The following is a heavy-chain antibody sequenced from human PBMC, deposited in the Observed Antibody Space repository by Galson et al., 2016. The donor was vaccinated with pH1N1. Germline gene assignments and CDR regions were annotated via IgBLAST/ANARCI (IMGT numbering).Heavy chain of an antibody. D-gene: IGHD4-17*01. J-gene: IGHJ4*02. CDR3: ARLAYGDSFDS. Sequence: SLRLSCAASGFSFSSYTMNWVRQAPGKGLEWLSYISTGRRVVQYADSVKGRLTISRDNAQRSVYLQINSLRLEDAAVYHCARLAYGDSFDSWGRGTLVAVSS. CDR2: ISTGRRVV. V-gene: IGHV3-48*04. CDR1: GFSFSSYT.